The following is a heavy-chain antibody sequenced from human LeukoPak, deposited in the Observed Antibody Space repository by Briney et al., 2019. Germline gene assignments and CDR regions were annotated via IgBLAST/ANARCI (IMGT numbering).Heavy chain of an antibody. V-gene: IGHV4-4*07. D-gene: IGHD5-12*01. Sequence: SETLSLTCTVSGGSMGSYYWAWLRQPAGKGLEWIERIYSAGTTTYNPALKSRVTMSIDMSKNQFSLTLRSMTAADTAVYYCARDKAWLDPWGQGTLVTVSS. J-gene: IGHJ5*02. CDR2: IYSAGTT. CDR3: ARDKAWLDP. CDR1: GGSMGSYY.